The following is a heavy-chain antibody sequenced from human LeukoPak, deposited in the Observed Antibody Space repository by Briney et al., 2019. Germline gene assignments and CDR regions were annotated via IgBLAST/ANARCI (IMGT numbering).Heavy chain of an antibody. D-gene: IGHD1-26*01. V-gene: IGHV3-21*01. CDR2: ISSSSSYI. J-gene: IGHJ4*02. CDR1: GFTFSSYS. CDR3: ARDVVGVGY. Sequence: GGSPRLSCAASGFTFSSYSMTWVRQAPGKGLEWVSSISSSSSYIYYADSVKGRFTISRDNAKNSLYLQMNSLRAEDTAVYYCARDVVGVGYWGQGTLVTVSS.